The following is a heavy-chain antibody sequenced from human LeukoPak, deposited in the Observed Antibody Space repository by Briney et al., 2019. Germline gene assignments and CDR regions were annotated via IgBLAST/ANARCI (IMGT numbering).Heavy chain of an antibody. CDR1: GYIFTNYG. CDR2: ISAYNGNT. J-gene: IGHJ4*02. D-gene: IGHD1-26*01. CDR3: ARAGYSRFVDDLDY. V-gene: IGHV1-18*01. Sequence: KPGASVTVSCTASGYIFTNYGINWVRQAPGQGLEWMGWISAYNGNTKYTQKLQDRVTMTTDTSTSTAYMELNTLRSDDTAVYFCARAGYSRFVDDLDYWGQGTLVTVSS.